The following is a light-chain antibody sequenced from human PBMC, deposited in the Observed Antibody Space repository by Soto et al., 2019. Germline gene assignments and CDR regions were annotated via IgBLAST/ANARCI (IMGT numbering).Light chain of an antibody. CDR1: QGISEY. CDR2: GAS. CDR3: HSYNSIPRT. V-gene: IGKV1-27*01. Sequence: DIQMAQSPSSLSASIGDRVTITCRASQGISEYLAWYQQRPGNAPNLLIYGASILQSGVPSRFSGSGSGTHFTLTISSLQPEDVATYYCHSYNSIPRTFGQGTTEEIK. J-gene: IGKJ1*01.